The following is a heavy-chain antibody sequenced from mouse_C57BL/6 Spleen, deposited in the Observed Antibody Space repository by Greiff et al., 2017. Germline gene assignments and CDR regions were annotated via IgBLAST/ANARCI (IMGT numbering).Heavy chain of an antibody. CDR3: ARDRPYDGYFDY. CDR1: GYSITSGYY. V-gene: IGHV3-6*01. J-gene: IGHJ2*01. CDR2: ISYDGSN. Sequence: DVQLQESGPGLVKPSQSLSLTCSVTGYSITSGYYWNWIRQFPGNKLEWMGYISYDGSNNYNPSLKNRISITRDTSKNQFFLKLNSVTTEDTATYYCARDRPYDGYFDYWGQGTTLTVSS. D-gene: IGHD2-3*01.